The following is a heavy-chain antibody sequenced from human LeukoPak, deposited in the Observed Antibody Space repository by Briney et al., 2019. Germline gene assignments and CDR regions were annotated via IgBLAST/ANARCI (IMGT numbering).Heavy chain of an antibody. D-gene: IGHD4-23*01. V-gene: IGHV5-51*01. CDR2: TYPGDSDT. CDR3: ATYRQAVADAFDF. Sequence: GESLKISCKTVCSSFPRHWIALVRQVPGEGLEWVGMTYPGDSDTKYSPSFQGHVTISADRSISTADLQWRSLKASDSAIYYCATYRQAVADAFDFWGQGTMVIVSS. CDR1: CSSFPRHW. J-gene: IGHJ3*01.